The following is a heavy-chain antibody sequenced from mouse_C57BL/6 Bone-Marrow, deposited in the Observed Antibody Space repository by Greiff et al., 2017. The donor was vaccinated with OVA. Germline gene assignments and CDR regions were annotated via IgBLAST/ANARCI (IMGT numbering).Heavy chain of an antibody. CDR2: IDPENGDT. CDR3: TTDGYGTWFAY. V-gene: IGHV14-4*01. CDR1: GFNIKDDY. J-gene: IGHJ3*01. D-gene: IGHD2-2*01. Sequence: VQLQQSGAELVRPGASVKLSCTASGFNIKDDYMHWVKQRPEQGLEWIGWIDPENGDTEYASKFQGKATITADTSSNTAYLQLSSLTSEDTAVYYCTTDGYGTWFAYWGQGTLVTVSA.